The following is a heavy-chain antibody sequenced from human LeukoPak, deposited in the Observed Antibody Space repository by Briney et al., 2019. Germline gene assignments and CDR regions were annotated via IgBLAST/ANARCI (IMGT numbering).Heavy chain of an antibody. CDR1: GGSFSAYY. CDR2: INHSGSA. Sequence: PSETLSLTCAVSGGSFSAYYWTWIRQPPGKGLEWIGEINHSGSANYNPSLKSRVTISLDTSKNQFSLKLSSVTAADTAVYYCARGQGTATTHWGQGTLVTVSS. D-gene: IGHD4-17*01. CDR3: ARGQGTATTH. J-gene: IGHJ4*02. V-gene: IGHV4-34*01.